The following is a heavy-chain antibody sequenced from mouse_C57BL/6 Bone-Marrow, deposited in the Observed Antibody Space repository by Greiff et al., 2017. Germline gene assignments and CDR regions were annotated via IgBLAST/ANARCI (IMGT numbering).Heavy chain of an antibody. Sequence: EVQLQQSGAELVRPGASVKLSCTASGFNIKDDYMHWVKQRPEQGLEWIGWIDPENGDTEYASKFQGKATITTDTSSNTAYLQLSSLTSEDTAVYCCTTAVLYFDYWGQGTTLTVSS. CDR3: TTAVLYFDY. D-gene: IGHD1-1*01. CDR1: GFNIKDDY. CDR2: IDPENGDT. J-gene: IGHJ2*01. V-gene: IGHV14-4*01.